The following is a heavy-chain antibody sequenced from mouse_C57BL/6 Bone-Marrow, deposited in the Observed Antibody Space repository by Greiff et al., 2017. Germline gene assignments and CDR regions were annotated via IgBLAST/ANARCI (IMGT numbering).Heavy chain of an antibody. D-gene: IGHD1-1*01. CDR2: ILPSIGST. CDR1: DSAVSPFAY. CDR3: ARHPVYYYGSRWYFDV. Sequence: VQLVESGSELRSPGSSVKLSCKDFDSAVSPFAYMCWVRQTPGHGFEWIGGILPSIGSTIYGEKFEDKATLDADTLSNTAYLELNSLTSEDSAIYYCARHPVYYYGSRWYFDVWGTGTTVTVSS. J-gene: IGHJ1*03. V-gene: IGHV15-2*01.